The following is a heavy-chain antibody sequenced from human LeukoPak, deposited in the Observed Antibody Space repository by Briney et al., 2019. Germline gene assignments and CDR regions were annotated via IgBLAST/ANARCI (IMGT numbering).Heavy chain of an antibody. CDR1: GGSISSSSYY. J-gene: IGHJ6*02. D-gene: IGHD3-3*01. CDR2: IYYSGST. CDR3: ARAGITIFGVVIKSFDYYGMDV. V-gene: IGHV4-30-4*08. Sequence: SETLSLTCTVSGGSISSSSYYWGWIRQPPGKGLEWIGYIYYSGSTYYNPSLKSRVTISVDTSKNQFPLKLSSVTAADTAVYYCARAGITIFGVVIKSFDYYGMDVWGQGTTVTVSS.